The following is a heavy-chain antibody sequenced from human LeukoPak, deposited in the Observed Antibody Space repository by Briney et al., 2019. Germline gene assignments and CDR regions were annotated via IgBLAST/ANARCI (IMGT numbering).Heavy chain of an antibody. V-gene: IGHV4-59*08. CDR3: ARHGPHSSGWYALFDY. CDR1: GGSISSYY. D-gene: IGHD6-19*01. J-gene: IGHJ4*02. CDR2: IYYSGST. Sequence: PSETLSLTCTVSGGSISSYYWSWIRQPPGKGLEWIGYIYYSGSTNYNPSLKRRVTISVDTSKNQFSLKLSSVTAADTAVYYCARHGPHSSGWYALFDYWGQGTLVTVSS.